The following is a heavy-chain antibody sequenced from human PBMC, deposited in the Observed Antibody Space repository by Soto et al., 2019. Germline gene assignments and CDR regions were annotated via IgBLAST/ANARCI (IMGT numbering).Heavy chain of an antibody. J-gene: IGHJ4*02. D-gene: IGHD2-15*01. CDR1: GGSISSYY. V-gene: IGHV4-59*08. CDR3: STQDCSGDSCQHPN. CDR2: IYYSGST. Sequence: SETLSLTCTVSGGSISSYYWSWIRQPPGKGLEWIGYIYYSGSTNYNPSLKSRVTISVDTSKNQFSLKLSSVTAADTAVYYCSTQDCSGDSCQHPNWGQGTLVTVSS.